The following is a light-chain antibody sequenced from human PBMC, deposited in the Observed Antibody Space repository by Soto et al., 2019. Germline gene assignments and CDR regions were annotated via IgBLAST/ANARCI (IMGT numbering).Light chain of an antibody. V-gene: IGLV2-8*01. CDR3: NSYAGSNNWV. CDR2: EVS. J-gene: IGLJ7*01. Sequence: QSALTQPASVSGSPGQSITISCTGTSSDVGGYSYVSWYQQHPGKAPKLMIYEVSKRPSGVPDRFSGSKSGNTASLTVSGLQAEDEADYYCNSYAGSNNWVFGGGTQLTVL. CDR1: SSDVGGYSY.